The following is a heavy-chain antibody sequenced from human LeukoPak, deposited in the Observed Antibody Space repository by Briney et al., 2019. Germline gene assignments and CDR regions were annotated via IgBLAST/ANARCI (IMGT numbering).Heavy chain of an antibody. V-gene: IGHV4-59*01. D-gene: IGHD4-4*01. J-gene: IGHJ3*02. Sequence: PSETLSLTCTVSGGSINSYYWNWIRQPPGKGLEWIGYIYHSGSTNYNPSLKSRVTISLDTSKNQFSLKLTSVTAADTAIYYCARVGGMTTINNAAFDIWGQGTMVTVPS. CDR2: IYHSGST. CDR1: GGSINSYY. CDR3: ARVGGMTTINNAAFDI.